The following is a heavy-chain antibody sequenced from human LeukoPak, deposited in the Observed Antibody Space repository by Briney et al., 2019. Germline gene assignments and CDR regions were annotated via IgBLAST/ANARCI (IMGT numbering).Heavy chain of an antibody. Sequence: GGSLRLSCAASGFTFSNYAMSWVRQAPGKGLEWVSGISGSGGSTYYADSVKGRFTISRDNSKNTLYLQMNSLRAEDTAVYYCAIFSLGEYQLLNDYWGQGTLVTVSS. J-gene: IGHJ4*02. D-gene: IGHD2-2*01. CDR3: AIFSLGEYQLLNDY. CDR1: GFTFSNYA. V-gene: IGHV3-23*01. CDR2: ISGSGGST.